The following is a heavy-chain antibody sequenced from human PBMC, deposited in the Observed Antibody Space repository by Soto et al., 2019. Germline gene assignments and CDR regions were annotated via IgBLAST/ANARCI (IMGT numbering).Heavy chain of an antibody. CDR1: GYTFINHG. J-gene: IGHJ5*02. D-gene: IGHD5-12*01. V-gene: IGHV1-18*01. CDR3: ARGKMWSYDYSNWFDP. Sequence: ASVKVSCKVSGYTFINHGINWVRQAPGQGFEWLGWISPYNGHTTYAQNFQARVTMTTDTSTTTAYMELRSLRSDDTAVYFCARGKMWSYDYSNWFDPWGQGTLVTVSS. CDR2: ISPYNGHT.